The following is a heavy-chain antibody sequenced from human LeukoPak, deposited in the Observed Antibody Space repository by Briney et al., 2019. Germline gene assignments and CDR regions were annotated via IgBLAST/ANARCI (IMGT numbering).Heavy chain of an antibody. J-gene: IGHJ4*02. V-gene: IGHV1-69*06. CDR3: ARAQWDYGDYRYYFDY. Sequence: GSSVKVSCKASGGTFSSYAISWVRQAPGQGLEWMGGIIPIFGTANHAQKFQGRVTITADKSTSAAYMELSSLRSEDTAVYYCARAQWDYGDYRYYFDYWGQGTLVTVSS. D-gene: IGHD4-17*01. CDR1: GGTFSSYA. CDR2: IIPIFGTA.